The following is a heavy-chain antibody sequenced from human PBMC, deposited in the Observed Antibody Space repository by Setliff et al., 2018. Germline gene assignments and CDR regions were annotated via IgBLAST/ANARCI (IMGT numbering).Heavy chain of an antibody. CDR1: GGSISSSSYY. V-gene: IGHV4-39*07. J-gene: IGHJ6*02. CDR2: INYSGST. CDR3: ARVSQLVVLSLYYYYGMDV. Sequence: SETLSLTCTVSGGSISSSSYYWGWIRQPPGKGLEWIGNINYSGSTYYNPSLKSRVTISVDTSKNQFSLKLSSVTAADTAVYYCARVSQLVVLSLYYYYGMDVWGQGTTVTVSS. D-gene: IGHD6-6*01.